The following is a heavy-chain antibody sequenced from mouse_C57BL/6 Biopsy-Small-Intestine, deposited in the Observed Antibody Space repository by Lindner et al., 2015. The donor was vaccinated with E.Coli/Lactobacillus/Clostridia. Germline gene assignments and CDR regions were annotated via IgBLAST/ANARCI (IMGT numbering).Heavy chain of an antibody. J-gene: IGHJ2*01. V-gene: IGHV1-54*01. CDR1: GYAFTNYL. Sequence: VQLQESGAELVRPGTSVKVSCKASGYAFTNYLIEWVKQRPGQGLEWIGVINPGSGGTNYNEKFKGKATLTADKSSSTAYMQLSSLTSEDSAVYFCAREDYIDYWGQGTTLTVSS. CDR3: AREDYIDY. CDR2: INPGSGGT.